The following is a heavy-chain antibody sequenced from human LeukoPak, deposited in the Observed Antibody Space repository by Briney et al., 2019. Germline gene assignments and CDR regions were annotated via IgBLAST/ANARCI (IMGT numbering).Heavy chain of an antibody. CDR2: IDGSGSS. CDR3: ARGMYYYDSSGYYFDY. J-gene: IGHJ4*02. D-gene: IGHD3-22*01. V-gene: IGHV4-38-2*02. Sequence: SETLSLTCTVSGYSISSGYLWGWIRQPPGKGLEWIGSIDGSGSSYYNPSLKSRVTISVDTSRNQFSLKMTSVTAADTAVYYCARGMYYYDSSGYYFDYWGQGTLVTVSS. CDR1: GYSISSGYL.